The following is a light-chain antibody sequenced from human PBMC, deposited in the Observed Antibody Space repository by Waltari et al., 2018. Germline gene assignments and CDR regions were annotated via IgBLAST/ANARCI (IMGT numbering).Light chain of an antibody. CDR2: WAS. Sequence: IVMTQSPDTLAVSLGARATIDCKSRPSVLYSSNNKNYLAWYQQKPGQPPKLLIYWASTREAGVPERFSGSGSGTDFTLIISSLQAEDVAVYYCQQYYSAPLTFGGGTKVEIK. CDR3: QQYYSAPLT. V-gene: IGKV4-1*01. J-gene: IGKJ4*01. CDR1: PSVLYSSNNKNY.